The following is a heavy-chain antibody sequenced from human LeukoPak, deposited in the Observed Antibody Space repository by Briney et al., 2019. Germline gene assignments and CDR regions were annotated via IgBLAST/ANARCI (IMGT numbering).Heavy chain of an antibody. Sequence: ASVKVSCKASGYTFTSYGISWVRQAPGQGLEWMGWISAYNGNTNYAQKFQGRVTITRDTSASTAYMELSSLRSEDTAVYYCARVGGLTVTLDYWGQGTLVTVSS. CDR2: ISAYNGNT. CDR3: ARVGGLTVTLDY. V-gene: IGHV1-18*01. J-gene: IGHJ4*02. D-gene: IGHD4-11*01. CDR1: GYTFTSYG.